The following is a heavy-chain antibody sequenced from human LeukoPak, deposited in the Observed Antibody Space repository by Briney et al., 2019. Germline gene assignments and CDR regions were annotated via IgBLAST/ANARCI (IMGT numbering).Heavy chain of an antibody. J-gene: IGHJ6*03. CDR3: ARGYCSSTTCYHYYYYMDV. V-gene: IGHV1-8*01. Sequence: SVKVSCNASGYTFTSYDINWVRQATGQGPEWMGWMNPNSGNTGYAQKFQGRVTMTRNTSISTAYMELSSLRSEDTAVYYCARGYCSSTTCYHYYYYMDVWGKGTTVTVSS. D-gene: IGHD2-2*01. CDR2: MNPNSGNT. CDR1: GYTFTSYD.